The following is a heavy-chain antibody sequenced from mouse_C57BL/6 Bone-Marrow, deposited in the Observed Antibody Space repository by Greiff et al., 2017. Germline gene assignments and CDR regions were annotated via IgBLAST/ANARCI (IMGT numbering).Heavy chain of an antibody. J-gene: IGHJ3*01. CDR1: GYAFSSSW. CDR2: IYPGAGDT. Sequence: QVQLQQSGPELVKPGASVKISCKASGYAFSSSWMNWVKQRPGKGLEWIGRIYPGAGDTNYNGKFKGKATLTADKSSSTAYMQLCSLTSEDSAVSFCANYYGSWFAYWGQGTLVTVSA. D-gene: IGHD1-1*01. CDR3: ANYYGSWFAY. V-gene: IGHV1-82*01.